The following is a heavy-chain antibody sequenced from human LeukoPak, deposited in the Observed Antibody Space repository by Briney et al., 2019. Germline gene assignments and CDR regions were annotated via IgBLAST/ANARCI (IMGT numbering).Heavy chain of an antibody. Sequence: GGSLRLSCAASGFDFSSNWMHWVRHAPGQGLEWVSYISSDSSTIFYADSVKGRLTISRDNVKDSLFLQLNSLRDEDTAVYYCARDEDAFGGQGTLVTVSS. J-gene: IGHJ4*02. CDR1: GFDFSSNW. CDR3: ARDEDAF. CDR2: ISSDSSTI. V-gene: IGHV3-48*02.